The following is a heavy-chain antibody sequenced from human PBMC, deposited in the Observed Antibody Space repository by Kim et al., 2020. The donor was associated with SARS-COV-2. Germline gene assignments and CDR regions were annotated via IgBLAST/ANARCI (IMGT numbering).Heavy chain of an antibody. CDR1: GFSFSDYY. Sequence: GGSLRLSCAASGFSFSDYYMNWIRQAPGQGLEWVAYISSDGGSINYADSVNGRFTISRDNAEKSLSLQMNSLTPEDTTVYYCVREPASWGQGTLVTVSS. V-gene: IGHV3-11*01. CDR3: VREPAS. J-gene: IGHJ5*02. CDR2: ISSDGGSI.